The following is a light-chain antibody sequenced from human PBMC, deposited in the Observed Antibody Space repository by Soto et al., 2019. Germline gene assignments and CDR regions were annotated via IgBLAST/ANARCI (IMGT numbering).Light chain of an antibody. J-gene: IGKJ4*01. CDR1: QSVRSN. Sequence: EIVMTQSPATLSVSPGERATLSCRASQSVRSNLDWYQQKPGQAPRLLIYGASTRATGIPARFSGSGSGTEFTLTISSLQSEDVAVYYCQQYNNWPPLTFGGGTKVEIK. CDR2: GAS. V-gene: IGKV3-15*01. CDR3: QQYNNWPPLT.